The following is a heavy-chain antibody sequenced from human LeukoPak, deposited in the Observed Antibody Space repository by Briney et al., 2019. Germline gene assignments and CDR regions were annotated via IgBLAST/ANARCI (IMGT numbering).Heavy chain of an antibody. D-gene: IGHD3-22*01. Sequence: SETLSLTCAVYGGSFSGYYWSWIRQPPGKGLEWIGEINHSGSTNYNPSLKSRVTISVDTSKNRFSLKLSSVTAADAAVYYCARSARGQYYYDSSGYSYWGQGTLVTVSS. CDR3: ARSARGQYYYDSSGYSY. CDR1: GGSFSGYY. J-gene: IGHJ4*02. CDR2: INHSGST. V-gene: IGHV4-34*01.